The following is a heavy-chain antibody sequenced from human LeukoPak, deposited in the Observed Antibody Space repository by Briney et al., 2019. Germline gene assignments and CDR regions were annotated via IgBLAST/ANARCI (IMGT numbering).Heavy chain of an antibody. CDR3: AREDIVVVPAAGYYYYGMDV. D-gene: IGHD2-2*01. V-gene: IGHV4-59*01. J-gene: IGHJ6*02. CDR1: GGSFIGYY. CDR2: IYYSGST. Sequence: SETLSLTCAVYGGSFIGYYWSWIRQPPGKGLEWIGYIYYSGSTNYNPSLKSRVTISVDTSKNQFSLKLSFVTAADTAVYYCAREDIVVVPAAGYYYYGMDVWGQGTTVTVSS.